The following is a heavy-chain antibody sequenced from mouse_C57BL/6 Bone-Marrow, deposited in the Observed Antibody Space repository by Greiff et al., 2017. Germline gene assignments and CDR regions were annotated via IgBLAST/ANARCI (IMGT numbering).Heavy chain of an antibody. CDR3: ARDRYGNFFAY. J-gene: IGHJ3*01. V-gene: IGHV5-4*01. Sequence: EVQVVESGGGLVKPGGSLKLSCAASGFTFSSYAMSWVRQTPEKRLEWVATISDGGSYTYYPDNVKGRFTISRDNAKNNRYLQMSHLKSEDTAMYYCARDRYGNFFAYWGQGTLVTVSA. D-gene: IGHD2-1*01. CDR1: GFTFSSYA. CDR2: ISDGGSYT.